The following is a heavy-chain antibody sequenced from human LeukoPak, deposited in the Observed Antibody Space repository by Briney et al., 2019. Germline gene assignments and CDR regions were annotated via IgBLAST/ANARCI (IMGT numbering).Heavy chain of an antibody. CDR3: ARGYIYFDY. Sequence: GESLKISCKGSGYTFTNYWIAWMRQMPGKSLEWTGFIFPGDSKTKYSPSFQGQVTISVDKSISTAYLQWSSLKASDTAMYYCARGYIYFDYWGQGTLVTVSS. V-gene: IGHV5-51*01. D-gene: IGHD5-24*01. CDR2: IFPGDSKT. J-gene: IGHJ4*02. CDR1: GYTFTNYW.